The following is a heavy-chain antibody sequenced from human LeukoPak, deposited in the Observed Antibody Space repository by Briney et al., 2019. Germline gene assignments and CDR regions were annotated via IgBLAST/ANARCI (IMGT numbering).Heavy chain of an antibody. CDR3: ARLADCGGDCPLGYFDY. Sequence: SETLSLTCTVSGGSISSGGYFWSWIRQPAGKGLEWIGRVYTSGSTNYNPSLKSRVTISVDTSKNQFSLKLSSVTAADTAVYYCARLADCGGDCPLGYFDYWGQGTLVTVSS. J-gene: IGHJ4*02. D-gene: IGHD2-21*02. CDR2: VYTSGST. CDR1: GGSISSGGYF. V-gene: IGHV4-61*02.